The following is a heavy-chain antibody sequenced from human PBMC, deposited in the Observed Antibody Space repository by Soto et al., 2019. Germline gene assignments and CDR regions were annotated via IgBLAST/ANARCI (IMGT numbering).Heavy chain of an antibody. J-gene: IGHJ3*02. CDR3: ASQVPGRGNFDWLLDAFDI. V-gene: IGHV3-33*01. CDR2: IWYDGSNK. Sequence: QVQLVESGGGVVQPGRSLRLSCAASGFTFSSYGMHWVRQAPGKGLEWVAVIWYDGSNKYYADSVKGRFTISRDNSKNSLYLQMNSLRAEDTVVYYCASQVPGRGNFDWLLDAFDIWGQGTMVTVSS. CDR1: GFTFSSYG. D-gene: IGHD3-9*01.